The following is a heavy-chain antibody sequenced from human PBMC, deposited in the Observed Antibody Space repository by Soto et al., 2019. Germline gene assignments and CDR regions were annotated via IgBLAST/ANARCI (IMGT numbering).Heavy chain of an antibody. CDR2: IYTSGST. V-gene: IGHV4-4*07. CDR3: LREIYDFWSGYYYCYYGMDV. CDR1: GGSISSYY. J-gene: IGHJ6*02. D-gene: IGHD3-3*01. Sequence: SETLSLTCPVSGGSISSYYRSWIRQPAGKGLEWVGRIYTSGSTNYNPSLKSRVTMSVDTSKNQFSLKLSSVTAADTAVYYCLREIYDFWSGYYYCYYGMDVWGQGTTVTVSS.